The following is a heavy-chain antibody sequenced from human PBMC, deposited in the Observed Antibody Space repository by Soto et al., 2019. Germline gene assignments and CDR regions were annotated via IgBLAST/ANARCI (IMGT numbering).Heavy chain of an antibody. CDR2: IYHGGTT. CDR1: GDSVSTSNW. J-gene: IGHJ4*02. Sequence: SETLSLTCAVSGDSVSTSNWWSWVRQPPGNGLEWIGEIYHGGTTNYNPSLKSRVTLSVDKSKNQFSLRLTSVTAADTAVYYCARSAGRHSFFDYWGQATLLT. D-gene: IGHD3-3*02. CDR3: ARSAGRHSFFDY. V-gene: IGHV4-4*02.